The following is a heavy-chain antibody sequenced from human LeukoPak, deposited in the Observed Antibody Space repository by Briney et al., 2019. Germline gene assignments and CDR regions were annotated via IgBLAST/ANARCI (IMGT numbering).Heavy chain of an antibody. CDR3: ARLRRDGFLDY. V-gene: IGHV3-21*01. D-gene: IGHD5-24*01. CDR1: GFTLSSYS. J-gene: IGHJ4*02. CDR2: ISSSSSYI. Sequence: GGTLRLSCAASGFTLSSYSTNWVRRAPAKGLGWVSSISSSSSYIDDADSVKGRINISRDNANNSLYLKMNGLRAEDTAVYDCARLRRDGFLDYWGQGSLVTVSS.